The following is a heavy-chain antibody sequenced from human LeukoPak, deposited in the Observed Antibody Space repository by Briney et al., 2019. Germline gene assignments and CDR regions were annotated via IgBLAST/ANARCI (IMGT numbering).Heavy chain of an antibody. J-gene: IGHJ4*02. D-gene: IGHD2-15*01. V-gene: IGHV5-51*01. CDR1: GYSFTTYW. CDR2: IYPGDSDT. Sequence: GESLNISCKGSGYSFTTYWIGWVRQMPGKGLEWMGIIYPGDSDTRYSPSFQGQVTISADKSINTAYLQWSSLKASDTAMYYCTRARYCSGGSCYAEYWGQGTLVTVSS. CDR3: TRARYCSGGSCYAEY.